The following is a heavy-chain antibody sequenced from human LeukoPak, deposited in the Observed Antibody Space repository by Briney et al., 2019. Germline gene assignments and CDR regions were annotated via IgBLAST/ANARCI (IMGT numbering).Heavy chain of an antibody. CDR2: IYYSGST. J-gene: IGHJ4*02. Sequence: SETLSLTCTVSGGSISSYYWSWIRQPPGKGLEWIGYIYYSGSTNYNPSLKSRVTISVDTSKNQFSLKLSSVTAADTAVYYCARGRNYYDSSGYSHGFDYWGQGTLVTVSS. CDR3: ARGRNYYDSSGYSHGFDY. D-gene: IGHD3-22*01. CDR1: GGSISSYY. V-gene: IGHV4-59*12.